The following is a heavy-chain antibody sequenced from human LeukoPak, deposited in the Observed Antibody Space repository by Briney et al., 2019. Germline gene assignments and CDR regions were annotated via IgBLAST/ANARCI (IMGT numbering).Heavy chain of an antibody. D-gene: IGHD3-22*01. V-gene: IGHV4-34*01. CDR1: GGSFSGYY. CDR3: ARTRSSGYLTFDY. CDR2: INYSGST. Sequence: SETLSLTCAVYGGSFSGYYWSWIRQPPGKGLEWIGEINYSGSTNYNPSLKSRVTISIDTSMNQFSLKLSSVTAADTAVYYCARTRSSGYLTFDYWGQGILVTVSS. J-gene: IGHJ4*02.